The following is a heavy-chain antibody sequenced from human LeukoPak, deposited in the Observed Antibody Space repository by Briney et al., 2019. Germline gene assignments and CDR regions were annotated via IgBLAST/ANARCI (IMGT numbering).Heavy chain of an antibody. CDR2: INHVGGT. CDR1: GGSLNDYF. V-gene: IGHV4-34*01. Sequence: SETLSLTCGVHGGSLNDYFWTWIRQPPGKGLEWIGEINHVGGTNYSPSLRSRVTISIDTSKNQFSLKLTSVTAADTALYYCARERVGGNRRYDSSIWAQGTMVTVSS. D-gene: IGHD1/OR15-1a*01. CDR3: ARERVGGNRRYDSSI. J-gene: IGHJ3*02.